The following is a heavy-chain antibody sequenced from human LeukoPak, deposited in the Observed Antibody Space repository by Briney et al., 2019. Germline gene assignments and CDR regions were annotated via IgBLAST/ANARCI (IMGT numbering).Heavy chain of an antibody. J-gene: IGHJ6*03. V-gene: IGHV3-13*01. CDR2: IGTAGDT. CDR3: ARGNQYFTISYYMDV. Sequence: GGSLRLSCAASGFTFSSYDMHWVRQATGKGLEWVSAIGTAGDTYYPGSVKGRFTISRENAKNSLYLQMNSLRAGDTAVYYCARGNQYFTISYYMDVWGKGTTVTVSS. CDR1: GFTFSSYD. D-gene: IGHD3-3*01.